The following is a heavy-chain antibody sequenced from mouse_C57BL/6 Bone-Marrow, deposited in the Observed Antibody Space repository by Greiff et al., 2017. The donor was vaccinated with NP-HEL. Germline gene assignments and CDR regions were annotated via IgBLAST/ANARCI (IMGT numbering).Heavy chain of an antibody. CDR1: GYTFTSYG. CDR2: IYPRSGNT. Sequence: QVQLQQSGAELARPGASVKLSCKASGYTFTSYGISWVKQRTGQGLEWIGEIYPRSGNTYYNEKFKGKATLTADKSSSTAYMELRSLTSEDSAVYFCARRYYYGSSYWYFEVWGTGTTVTVSS. CDR3: ARRYYYGSSYWYFEV. V-gene: IGHV1-81*01. J-gene: IGHJ1*03. D-gene: IGHD1-1*01.